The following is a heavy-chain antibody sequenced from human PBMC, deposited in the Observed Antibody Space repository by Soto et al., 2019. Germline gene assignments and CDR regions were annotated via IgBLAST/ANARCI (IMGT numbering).Heavy chain of an antibody. D-gene: IGHD2-15*01. J-gene: IGHJ5*02. CDR3: ARVQWSGWFDP. V-gene: IGHV4-30-4*01. CDR2: IYYSGST. Sequence: KPSETLSLTCTVSGGSISSGDYYWSWIRQPPGKGLEWIGYIYYSGSTYYNPSLKSRVTISVDTSKNQFSLKLSSVTAADTAVYYCARVQWSGWFDPWGQGTLVTVSS. CDR1: GGSISSGDYY.